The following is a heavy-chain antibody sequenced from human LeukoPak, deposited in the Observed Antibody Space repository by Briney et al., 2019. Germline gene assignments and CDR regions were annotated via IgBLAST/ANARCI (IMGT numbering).Heavy chain of an antibody. J-gene: IGHJ4*02. CDR2: INAGSGNT. CDR3: ARRPSYGSGFDY. V-gene: IGHV1-3*01. D-gene: IGHD5-18*01. Sequence: GASVKVSCKASGYTFTSYAMHWVRQAPGQRLEWMGWINAGSGNTKYSQKFQGRVTITRDTSASTAYMELSSLRSEDTAVYYCARRPSYGSGFDYWGQGTLVTVSS. CDR1: GYTFTSYA.